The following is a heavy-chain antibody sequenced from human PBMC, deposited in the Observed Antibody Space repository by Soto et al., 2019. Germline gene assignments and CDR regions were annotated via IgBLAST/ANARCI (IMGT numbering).Heavy chain of an antibody. V-gene: IGHV4-34*01. J-gene: IGHJ4*02. CDR2: INHSGST. CDR3: ARGLLSENYYSGGWYYFDY. D-gene: IGHD1-26*01. CDR1: GGSFSGYT. Sequence: QVQLQQWGEGLLKPSKTLSLTCAVYGGSFSGYTWTWIRQSPGKGLEWIGQINHSGSTTYNPSLKSRVTISLGTSKNQFSLELSAVTAADTAVYYCARGLLSENYYSGGWYYFDYWGQGALVIVSS.